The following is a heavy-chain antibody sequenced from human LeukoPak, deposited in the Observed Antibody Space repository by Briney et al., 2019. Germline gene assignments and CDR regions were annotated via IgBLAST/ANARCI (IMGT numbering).Heavy chain of an antibody. D-gene: IGHD5-18*01. CDR1: GFTFNNYA. CDR3: ARRGGHYDPVWGSNGIDI. Sequence: PGGSLRLSCAASGFTFNNYAISWVRQAPGKGLEWVSAISGPGGSTFYAGSVKGRFTLSRDNSKNTLYLQVNSLRAEDTAVYYCARRGGHYDPVWGSNGIDIRGQGKMVTVSS. CDR2: ISGPGGST. J-gene: IGHJ3*02. V-gene: IGHV3-23*01.